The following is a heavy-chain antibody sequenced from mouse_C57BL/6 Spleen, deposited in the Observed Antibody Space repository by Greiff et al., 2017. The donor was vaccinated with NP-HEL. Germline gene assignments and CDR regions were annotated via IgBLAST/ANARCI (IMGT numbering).Heavy chain of an antibody. CDR2: IYPGSGNT. Sequence: QVQLQQSGPELVKPGASVKISCKASGYSFTSYYIHWVKQRPGQGLEWIGWIYPGSGNTKYNEKFKGKATLTADTSSSTAYMQLSSLTSEDSAVYYCARERLGGFAYWGQGTLVTVSA. CDR1: GYSFTSYY. J-gene: IGHJ3*01. CDR3: ARERLGGFAY. V-gene: IGHV1-66*01.